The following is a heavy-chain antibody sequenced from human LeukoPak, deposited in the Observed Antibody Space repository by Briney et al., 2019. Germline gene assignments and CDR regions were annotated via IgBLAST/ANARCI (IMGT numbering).Heavy chain of an antibody. V-gene: IGHV3-30*18. CDR1: GFTFSSYG. CDR3: AKDGSSSLYGDY. CDR2: ISYDGSNK. J-gene: IGHJ4*02. Sequence: GRSLRLSCAASGFTFSSYGMHWVRQAPGKGLEWVAVISYDGSNKYYVDSVKGRFTISRDNYKNTLYPQMNSLRAEDTAVYYCAKDGSSSLYGDYWGQGTLVTVSS. D-gene: IGHD6-13*01.